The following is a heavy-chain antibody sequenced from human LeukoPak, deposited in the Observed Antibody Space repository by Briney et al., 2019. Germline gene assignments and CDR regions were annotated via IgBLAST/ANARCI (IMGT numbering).Heavy chain of an antibody. V-gene: IGHV3-7*01. CDR3: AGGLRWFDP. Sequence: GGSLRLSCAASGFTFSSSWMTWVRQAPGKGLEWVANIKQDGSEKYYVDSVKGRFTISRDNAKNSLYLQMNSLRAEDTAVYYCAGGLRWFDPWGQGTLVTVSS. CDR1: GFTFSSSW. J-gene: IGHJ5*02. CDR2: IKQDGSEK.